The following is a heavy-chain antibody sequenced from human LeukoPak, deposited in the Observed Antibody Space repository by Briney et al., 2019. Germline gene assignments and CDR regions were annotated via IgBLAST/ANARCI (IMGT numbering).Heavy chain of an antibody. Sequence: ASVKVSCKASGYTFTSYGISWVRQAPGQGLEWMGWINPNSGGTYYAQKFQGRVTMTRDTSISTAYMDLSRLRSDDTAVFYCARVAHNYDLLTGYYPYLDYFDFWGQGTLVTVSS. CDR3: ARVAHNYDLLTGYYPYLDYFDF. J-gene: IGHJ4*02. CDR1: GYTFTSYG. D-gene: IGHD3-9*01. V-gene: IGHV1-2*02. CDR2: INPNSGGT.